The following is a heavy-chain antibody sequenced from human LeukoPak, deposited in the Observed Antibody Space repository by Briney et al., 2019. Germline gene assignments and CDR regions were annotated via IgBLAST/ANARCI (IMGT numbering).Heavy chain of an antibody. CDR3: ARGVWWLSPYYYYMDV. D-gene: IGHD3-22*01. V-gene: IGHV4-30-4*08. CDR2: IYYSGST. CDR1: GGSISSGDYY. J-gene: IGHJ6*03. Sequence: SETLSLTCTVSGGSISSGDYYWSWIRQPPGKGLEWIGYIYYSGSTYYNPSLKSRVTISVDTSKNQFSLKLGSVTAADTAVYYCARGVWWLSPYYYYMDVWGKGTTVTVSS.